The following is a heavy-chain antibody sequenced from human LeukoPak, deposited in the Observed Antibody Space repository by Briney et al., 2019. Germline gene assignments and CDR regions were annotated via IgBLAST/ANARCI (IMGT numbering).Heavy chain of an antibody. CDR2: IIPIFGTA. D-gene: IGHD2-21*01. V-gene: IGHV1-69*13. CDR3: ASTHRDHMDDGFDY. Sequence: SVKVSCKASGGTFSSYAISWVRQAPGQGLEWMGGIIPIFGTANYAQKFQGRVTITADESTSTAYMELSSLRSEDTAVYYCASTHRDHMDDGFDYWGQGTLVTVSS. J-gene: IGHJ4*02. CDR1: GGTFSSYA.